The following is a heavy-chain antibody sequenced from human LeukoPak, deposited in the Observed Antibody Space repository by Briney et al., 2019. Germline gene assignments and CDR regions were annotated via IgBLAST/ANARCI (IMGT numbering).Heavy chain of an antibody. CDR3: AKDRRRGSSWPTPSVDY. J-gene: IGHJ4*02. V-gene: IGHV3-9*01. Sequence: PGGSLRLSCAASRFTFSDYYMSWIRQAPGKGLEWVSGISWNSGSIGYADSVKGRFTISRDNAKTSLYLQMNSLRAEDTALYYCAKDRRRGSSWPTPSVDYWGQGTLVTVSS. D-gene: IGHD6-13*01. CDR1: RFTFSDYY. CDR2: ISWNSGSI.